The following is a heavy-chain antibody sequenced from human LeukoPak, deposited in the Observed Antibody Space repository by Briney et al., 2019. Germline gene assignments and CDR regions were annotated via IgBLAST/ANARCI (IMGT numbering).Heavy chain of an antibody. Sequence: SETLSPTCTVSGGSISSGGYYWSWIRQHPGKGLEWIGYIYYSGSTYYNPSLKSRVTISVDTSKNQFSLKLSSVTAADTAVYYCARDALYSNPSIDYYYYYMDVWGKGTTVTVSS. CDR3: ARDALYSNPSIDYYYYYMDV. J-gene: IGHJ6*03. V-gene: IGHV4-31*03. CDR1: GGSISSGGYY. CDR2: IYYSGST. D-gene: IGHD4-11*01.